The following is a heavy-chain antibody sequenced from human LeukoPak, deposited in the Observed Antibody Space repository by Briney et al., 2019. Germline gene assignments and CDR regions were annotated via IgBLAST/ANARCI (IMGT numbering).Heavy chain of an antibody. CDR1: GFIFSTYV. CDR3: ARDGGELEADGFDI. Sequence: GGSLRLSCAASGFIFSTYVMHWVRQAPGKGLEWVAVIWYVGSNKKYADSVKGRFTISRDNSKNTLYLQMNSLRAEDTAVYYCARDGGELEADGFDIWGQGTMVTVSS. D-gene: IGHD2-21*01. J-gene: IGHJ3*02. CDR2: IWYVGSNK. V-gene: IGHV3-33*01.